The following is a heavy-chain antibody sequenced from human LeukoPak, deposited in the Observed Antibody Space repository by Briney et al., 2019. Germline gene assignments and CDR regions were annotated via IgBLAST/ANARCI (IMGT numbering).Heavy chain of an antibody. CDR2: ISGSGDST. D-gene: IGHD3-22*01. J-gene: IGHJ4*02. Sequence: GGSLRLPCAASGFTFSTYAVNWVRQAPGKGLEWVSTISGSGDSTYYADSAKGRFTISRDNSKDTLYLQMSSVRVDDTAVYYCARDRGRYYDSRGFYWGYYFDSWGQGILVTVST. V-gene: IGHV3-23*01. CDR1: GFTFSTYA. CDR3: ARDRGRYYDSRGFYWGYYFDS.